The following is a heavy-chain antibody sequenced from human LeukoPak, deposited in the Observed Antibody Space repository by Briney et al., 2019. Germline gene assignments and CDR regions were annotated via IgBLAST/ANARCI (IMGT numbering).Heavy chain of an antibody. Sequence: GASVKVSCKASGGTFSSYAISWVRQAPGQGLEWMGRIIPILGIANYAQKFQGRVTITADKSTSTAYMELSSLRSEDTAVYYCTTDGRDLADFDYWGQGTLVTVSS. CDR2: IIPILGIA. J-gene: IGHJ4*02. CDR3: TTDGRDLADFDY. D-gene: IGHD1-1*01. V-gene: IGHV1-69*04. CDR1: GGTFSSYA.